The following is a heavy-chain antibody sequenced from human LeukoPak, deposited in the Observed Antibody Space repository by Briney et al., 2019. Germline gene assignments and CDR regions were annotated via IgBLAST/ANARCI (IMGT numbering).Heavy chain of an antibody. D-gene: IGHD3-22*01. V-gene: IGHV1-2*02. CDR2: INPNSGGT. CDR3: ASQYYYDSSGYPNAFDI. Sequence: ASVKVSCKASGYTFTGYYMHWVRQAPGQGLEWMGWINPNSGGTNYAQKFQGRVTMTRDTSISTAYMELSRLRSDDTAVYYRASQYYYDSSGYPNAFDIWGQGTMVTVSS. CDR1: GYTFTGYY. J-gene: IGHJ3*02.